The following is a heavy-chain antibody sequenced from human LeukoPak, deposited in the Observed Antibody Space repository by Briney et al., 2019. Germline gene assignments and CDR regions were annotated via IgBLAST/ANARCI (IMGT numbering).Heavy chain of an antibody. CDR2: IWYDGSRI. CDR1: GFIFSNYG. J-gene: IGHJ4*02. V-gene: IGHV3-33*01. Sequence: GGSLRLSCAASGFIFSNYGMHWVRQAPGKGLDWVAVIWYDGSRIYYADSVKGRLTISRDNSKNTLYLQMNSLRAEDTAVYYCARAYSSSSEANFDYWGQGTLVTVSS. D-gene: IGHD6-6*01. CDR3: ARAYSSSSEANFDY.